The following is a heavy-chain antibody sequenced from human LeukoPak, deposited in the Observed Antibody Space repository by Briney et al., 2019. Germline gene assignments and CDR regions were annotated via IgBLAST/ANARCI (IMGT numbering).Heavy chain of an antibody. CDR3: ARGVRIAVASNIDY. CDR2: ISYDGANK. J-gene: IGHJ4*02. Sequence: GGSLRLSCAASGFTFRNYAMHWVRQAPGKGLEWVAVISYDGANKHYADSVKGRFTISRDNSKNTLYMQMNSLRAEDTAVYYCARGVRIAVASNIDYWGQGTLVTVSS. D-gene: IGHD6-19*01. CDR1: GFTFRNYA. V-gene: IGHV3-30*04.